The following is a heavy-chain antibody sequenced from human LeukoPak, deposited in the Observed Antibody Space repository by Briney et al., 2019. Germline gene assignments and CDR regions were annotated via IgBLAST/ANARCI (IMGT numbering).Heavy chain of an antibody. CDR2: INPNSGNT. Sequence: ASVTLPCKASGYTFNVYYKHWVRQAPGQGLEWMGWINPNSGNTGYAQKFQGRVTITRNTSISTAYMELSSLRSEDTAVYYCARGVRYFDWLRASPRYYYMDVWGKGTTVTVSS. CDR1: GYTFNVYY. V-gene: IGHV1-8*03. J-gene: IGHJ6*03. D-gene: IGHD3-9*01. CDR3: ARGVRYFDWLRASPRYYYMDV.